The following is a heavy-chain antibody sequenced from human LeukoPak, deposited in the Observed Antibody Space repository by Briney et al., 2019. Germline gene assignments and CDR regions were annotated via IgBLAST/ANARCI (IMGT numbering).Heavy chain of an antibody. CDR1: GGSFSGYY. J-gene: IGHJ4*02. Sequence: SETLSLTCAVYGGSFSGYYWSWIRQPSGKGLEWIGEINHSGSTNYNPSLKSRVTISVDTSKNQFSLKLSSVTAADTAVYYCARLRIRGYWGQGTLVTVSS. CDR3: ARLRIRGY. D-gene: IGHD5-18*01. V-gene: IGHV4-34*01. CDR2: INHSGST.